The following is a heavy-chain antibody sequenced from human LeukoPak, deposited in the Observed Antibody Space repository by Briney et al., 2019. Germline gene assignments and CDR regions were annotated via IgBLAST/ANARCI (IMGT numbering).Heavy chain of an antibody. CDR2: ISAYNGNT. CDR1: GYTFTSYG. J-gene: IGHJ4*02. CDR3: ARDGPNVDYYYDSSGYYDY. V-gene: IGHV1-18*01. Sequence: ASVKVSCKASGYTFTSYGISWVRLAPGQGLEWMGWISAYNGNTNYAQKLQGRVTMTTDTSTSTAYMELRSLRSDDTAVYYCARDGPNVDYYYDSSGYYDYWGQGTLVTVSS. D-gene: IGHD3-22*01.